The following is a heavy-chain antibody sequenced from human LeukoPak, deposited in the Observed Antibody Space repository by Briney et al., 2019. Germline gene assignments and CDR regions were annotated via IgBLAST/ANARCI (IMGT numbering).Heavy chain of an antibody. D-gene: IGHD1-26*01. J-gene: IGHJ3*02. CDR2: IYYSGST. Sequence: SETLSLTCTVSGGSISSYYWSWIRQPPGKGLEWIGYIYYSGSTNYNPSLKSRGTISVDTSKNQFSLKLSSVTAADTAVYYCARVGDGSYWGDAFDIWGQGTMVTVSS. CDR1: GGSISSYY. CDR3: ARVGDGSYWGDAFDI. V-gene: IGHV4-59*01.